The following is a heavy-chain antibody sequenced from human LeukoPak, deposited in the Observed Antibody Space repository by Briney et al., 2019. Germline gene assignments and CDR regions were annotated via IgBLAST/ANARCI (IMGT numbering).Heavy chain of an antibody. CDR1: GGSISSYY. D-gene: IGHD1-26*01. CDR2: IFYSGTT. J-gene: IGHJ4*02. V-gene: IGHV4-59*08. CDR3: ARRDPTKIN. Sequence: SETLSLTCTVSGGSISSYYWSWIRQPPGKGLEWIGYIFYSGTTNYNPSLKSRVTISVDTSKNQFSLRLSSVTAADTAVYYCARRDPTKINWGQGTLVTVSS.